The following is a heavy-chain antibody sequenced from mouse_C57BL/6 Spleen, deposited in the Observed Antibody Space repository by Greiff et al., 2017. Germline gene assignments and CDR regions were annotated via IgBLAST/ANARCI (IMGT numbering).Heavy chain of an antibody. D-gene: IGHD1-1*01. CDR3: ARPYYYGSPWFAY. Sequence: EVQRVESGGGLVKPGGSLKISCAASGFTFSDYGMHWVRQAPEKGLEWVAYISSGSSTIYYADTVKGRFTISRDNAKNTLFLQMTSLRSEDTAMYDCARPYYYGSPWFAYWGQGTLVTVSA. V-gene: IGHV5-17*01. CDR2: ISSGSSTI. CDR1: GFTFSDYG. J-gene: IGHJ3*01.